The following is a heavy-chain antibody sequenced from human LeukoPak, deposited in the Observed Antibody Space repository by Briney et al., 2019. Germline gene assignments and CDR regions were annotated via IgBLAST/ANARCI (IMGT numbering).Heavy chain of an antibody. CDR2: IKQDGSEK. V-gene: IGHV3-7*01. CDR3: ARDPRYYDILTGYYYYGMDV. CDR1: GFTFSSYW. J-gene: IGHJ6*02. Sequence: GGSLRLSCAASGFTFSSYWMSWVRQAPGKGLEWVANIKQDGSEKYYVDSVRGRFTISRDNAKNSLYLQMNSLRAEDTAVYYCARDPRYYDILTGYYYYGMDVWGQGTTVTVSS. D-gene: IGHD3-9*01.